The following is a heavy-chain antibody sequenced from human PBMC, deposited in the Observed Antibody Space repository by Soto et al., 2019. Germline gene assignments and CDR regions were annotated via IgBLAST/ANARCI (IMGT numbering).Heavy chain of an antibody. Sequence: EVQLVESGGGLIQPGGSLRLSCAVSGFTVSNNYMSWVRQAPGKGLEGVSVIYSGGYTAYGDSVKGRFTISRDNSKNTLTFQKRGPGPRVTAVYYWATQPGGGGYWGQGTLVTVSS. CDR1: GFTVSNNY. CDR2: IYSGGYT. D-gene: IGHD3-10*01. J-gene: IGHJ4*02. V-gene: IGHV3-53*01. CDR3: ATQPGGGGY.